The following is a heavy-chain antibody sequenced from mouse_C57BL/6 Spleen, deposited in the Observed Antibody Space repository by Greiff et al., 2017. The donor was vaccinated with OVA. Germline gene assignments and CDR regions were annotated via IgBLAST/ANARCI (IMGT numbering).Heavy chain of an antibody. CDR1: GYAFSSYW. Sequence: QVQLQPSGAELVKPGASVKISCKTSGYAFSSYWMNWVKQRPGKGLAWIGQIYPGDGDTNYNGKFKGKATLTADKSSSTAYMQLSSLTSEDSAVYFCARIEGYYAMDYWGQGTSVTVSS. V-gene: IGHV1-80*01. J-gene: IGHJ4*01. CDR3: ARIEGYYAMDY. CDR2: IYPGDGDT.